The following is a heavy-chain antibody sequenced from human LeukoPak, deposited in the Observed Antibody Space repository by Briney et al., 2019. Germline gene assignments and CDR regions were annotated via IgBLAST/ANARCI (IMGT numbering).Heavy chain of an antibody. CDR1: GFTFSSYA. V-gene: IGHV3-30-3*01. D-gene: IGHD6-19*01. CDR3: ARGDSGWYNHYFDY. CDR2: MSYDGTNI. J-gene: IGHJ4*02. Sequence: GGSLRLSCAASGFTFSSYAMHWVRQAPGRRPEWVAVMSYDGTNIFYSDSVKGRFTISRDNSKNTLFLQMSSLRAEDTAVYYCARGDSGWYNHYFDYWGQGTLVTVSS.